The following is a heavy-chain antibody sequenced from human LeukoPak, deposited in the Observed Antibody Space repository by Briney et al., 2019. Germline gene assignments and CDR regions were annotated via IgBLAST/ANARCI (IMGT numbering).Heavy chain of an antibody. CDR2: IYYSGGT. CDR3: ASEKWLFGKYDAFNI. Sequence: SETLSLTCTVSGGSISSSSYYWGWIRQPPGKGLEWIGSIYYSGGTYYNPSLKSRVTISVDTSKNQFSLKLSSVTAADTAVYYCASEKWLFGKYDAFNIWGQGTMVTVSS. J-gene: IGHJ3*02. D-gene: IGHD3-22*01. CDR1: GGSISSSSYY. V-gene: IGHV4-39*07.